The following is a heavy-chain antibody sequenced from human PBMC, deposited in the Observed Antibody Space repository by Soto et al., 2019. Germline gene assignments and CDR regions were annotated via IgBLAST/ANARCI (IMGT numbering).Heavy chain of an antibody. CDR2: ITPMFGTA. CDR3: ARARVALISPGYDYYGMDA. V-gene: IGHV1-69*12. J-gene: IGHJ6*02. D-gene: IGHD3-22*01. Sequence: QVQLVQSGAEVKKPGSSVKVSCKASGGTFSSYAISWVRQAPGQGLEWMGGITPMFGTANYAQKFQGRVTITADEYTRTAYMELSSLRSEDTAVYYCARARVALISPGYDYYGMDAWGQGTTVTASS. CDR1: GGTFSSYA.